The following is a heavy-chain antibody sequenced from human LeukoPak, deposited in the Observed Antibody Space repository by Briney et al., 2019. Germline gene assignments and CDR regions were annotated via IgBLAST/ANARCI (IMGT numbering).Heavy chain of an antibody. J-gene: IGHJ3*02. CDR1: GYTFTGYY. Sequence: ASVKVSCKASGYTFTGYYMHWVRQAPGQGLEWMGWINPNSGGTNYAQKFQGRVTMTRDTSISTAYMELSRLRSDDTAVYYCARGDFWSANAGAFDIWGQGTMVTVSS. D-gene: IGHD3-3*01. CDR3: ARGDFWSANAGAFDI. V-gene: IGHV1-2*02. CDR2: INPNSGGT.